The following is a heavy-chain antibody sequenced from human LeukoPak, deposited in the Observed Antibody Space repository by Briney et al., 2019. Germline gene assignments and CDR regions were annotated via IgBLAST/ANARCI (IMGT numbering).Heavy chain of an antibody. D-gene: IGHD6-19*01. J-gene: IGHJ4*02. CDR2: INTDGTVT. V-gene: IGHV3-74*01. Sequence: GGSLRLSCAASGFTFSKYWMLWVRQAPGKGLESVSRINTDGTVTTYADSVKGRFTVSRDNADNTMFLQMNSVTDEDTAVYYCATKQWLAPPPDSWGQGTPVTVSS. CDR1: GFTFSKYW. CDR3: ATKQWLAPPPDS.